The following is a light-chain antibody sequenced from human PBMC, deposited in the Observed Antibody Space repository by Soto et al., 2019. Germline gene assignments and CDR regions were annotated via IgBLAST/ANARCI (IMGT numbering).Light chain of an antibody. CDR3: QQYCSSPCT. CDR2: GAS. V-gene: IGKV3-20*01. J-gene: IGKJ1*01. Sequence: EIVLTQSPGTLSLSPGERATLSCRASQSVSSSYLARYQQKPGQAPRLLIYGASSRATGITVRFSGSGSGIDFTLAISRLEPEDFPVYYWQQYCSSPCTFGQWTKVEIK. CDR1: QSVSSSY.